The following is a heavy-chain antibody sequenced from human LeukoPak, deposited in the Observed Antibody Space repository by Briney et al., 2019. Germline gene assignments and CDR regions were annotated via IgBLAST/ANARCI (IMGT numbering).Heavy chain of an antibody. CDR1: GYSISSGYY. D-gene: IGHD3-10*01. J-gene: IGHJ4*02. V-gene: IGHV4-61*01. CDR2: IYYSGST. Sequence: SETPSLTCTVSGYSISSGYYWGWIRQPPGKGLEWIGYIYYSGSTKYKSSLKSRVTISVDTSKNQFSLKLSSVTAADTAVYYCARGKEVITMLRGLKPGYYFDYWGQGTLVTVSS. CDR3: ARGKEVITMLRGLKPGYYFDY.